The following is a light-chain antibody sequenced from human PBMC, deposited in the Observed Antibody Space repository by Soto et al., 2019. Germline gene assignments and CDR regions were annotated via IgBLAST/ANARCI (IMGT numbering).Light chain of an antibody. V-gene: IGLV1-44*01. J-gene: IGLJ2*01. CDR3: AAWDDSLNGPV. CDR1: SSNIGSNS. CDR2: TNN. Sequence: QSVLTQPPSTSGTPGQKVTISCSGSSSNIGSNSVNWYQQFPGTAPKLLIYTNNQRPSGVPDRFSGSKSGTSASLAIRGLQSEDEAEYYRAAWDDSLNGPVFGGGTKLTVL.